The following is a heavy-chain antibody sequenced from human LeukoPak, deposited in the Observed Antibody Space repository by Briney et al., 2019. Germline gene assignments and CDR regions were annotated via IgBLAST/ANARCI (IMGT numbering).Heavy chain of an antibody. V-gene: IGHV3-48*01. J-gene: IGHJ5*02. D-gene: IGHD3-10*01. CDR3: AKGGGTFDP. CDR1: GFTFSSYS. Sequence: PGGSLRLSCAASGFTFSSYSMNWVRQAPGKGLEWVSSISSSGGTIYYGDSVKGRFTISRDNAKNSVYLQMNSLRAEDTAVYYCAKGGGTFDPWGQGTLVTVSS. CDR2: ISSSGGTI.